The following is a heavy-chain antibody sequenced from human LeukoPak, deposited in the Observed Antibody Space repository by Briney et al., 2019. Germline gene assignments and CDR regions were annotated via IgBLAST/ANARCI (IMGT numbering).Heavy chain of an antibody. Sequence: SETLSLTCTVSGGSMSSSTCYWGWIRQPPGKGLEWIGTICYSGNTFYNPSLQSRVTISVDTSKNQFSLKLSSVTAADTAVYYCARDLPSALLPFDYWGQGTLVTVSS. CDR1: GGSMSSSTCY. V-gene: IGHV4-39*07. J-gene: IGHJ4*02. D-gene: IGHD2-15*01. CDR2: ICYSGNT. CDR3: ARDLPSALLPFDY.